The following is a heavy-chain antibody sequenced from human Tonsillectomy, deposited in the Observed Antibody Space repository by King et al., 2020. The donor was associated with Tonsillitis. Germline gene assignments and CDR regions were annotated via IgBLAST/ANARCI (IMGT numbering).Heavy chain of an antibody. V-gene: IGHV1-2*02. CDR1: GYTFTGSY. CDR2: INPNSGGP. Sequence: QLVQSGAEVKKPGASVKVSCKASGYTFTGSYMHWVRQAPGQGFEWMGWINPNSGGPNYQQKFQGGVTIPRDTSISTAFMELSRLRSDDTAVYYCARDLLGYCSSTSCRHFYYFDYWGQGTLVTVSS. D-gene: IGHD2-2*01. J-gene: IGHJ4*02. CDR3: ARDLLGYCSSTSCRHFYYFDY.